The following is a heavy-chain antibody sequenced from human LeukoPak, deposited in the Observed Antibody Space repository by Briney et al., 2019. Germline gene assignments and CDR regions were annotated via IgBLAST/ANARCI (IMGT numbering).Heavy chain of an antibody. CDR3: ARVTLNSGWPFDY. Sequence: EASVKVSCKASGYTFTSYYMHWVRQAPGQGLEWMGWVNPNSGGTNYAQKFQGRVTMTRDTSISTAYMELSRLRSDDTALYYCARVTLNSGWPFDYWGQGTLVTVSS. J-gene: IGHJ4*02. D-gene: IGHD6-19*01. CDR2: VNPNSGGT. CDR1: GYTFTSYY. V-gene: IGHV1-2*02.